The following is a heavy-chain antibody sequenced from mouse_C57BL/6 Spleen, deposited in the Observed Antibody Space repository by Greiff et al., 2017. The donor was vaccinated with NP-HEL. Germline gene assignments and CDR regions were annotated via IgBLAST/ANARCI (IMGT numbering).Heavy chain of an antibody. CDR2: INPNYGTT. CDR3: ARFLYYYGSSDWYFDV. CDR1: GYSFTDYN. J-gene: IGHJ1*03. V-gene: IGHV1-39*01. Sequence: EVQLQESGPELVKPGASVKMSCKASGYSFTDYNMNWVKQSNGKSLEWIGVINPNYGTTSYNQKFKGKATLTVDKSSSTAYMQLNSLTSEDSAGYYCARFLYYYGSSDWYFDVWGTGTTVTVSS. D-gene: IGHD1-1*01.